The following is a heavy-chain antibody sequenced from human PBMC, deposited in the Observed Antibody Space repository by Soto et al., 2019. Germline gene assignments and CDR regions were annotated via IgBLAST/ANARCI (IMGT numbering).Heavy chain of an antibody. CDR2: IYHSGST. Sequence: QVQLQESGPGLVKPSGTLSLTCAVSSGSISSSNWWSWVRQPPGKGLGWIGEIYHSGSTNYNPSLKSRVTISVDKSKNQFSLKLSSVTAADTAVYYCARDAGYSSRIDAFDIWGQGTMVTVSS. D-gene: IGHD6-13*01. CDR3: ARDAGYSSRIDAFDI. V-gene: IGHV4-4*02. CDR1: SGSISSSNW. J-gene: IGHJ3*02.